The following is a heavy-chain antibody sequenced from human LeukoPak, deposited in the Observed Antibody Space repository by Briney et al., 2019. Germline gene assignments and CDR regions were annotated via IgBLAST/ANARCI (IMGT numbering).Heavy chain of an antibody. Sequence: PSETLSLTCAVYGGSFSGYYWSWIRQPPGKGLEWIGYIYYSGSTNYNPSLKSRVTISVDTSKNQFSLKLSSVTAADTAVYYCARARLAAAANWFDPWGQGTLVTVSS. CDR3: ARARLAAAANWFDP. D-gene: IGHD6-13*01. CDR2: IYYSGST. J-gene: IGHJ5*02. CDR1: GGSFSGYY. V-gene: IGHV4-59*01.